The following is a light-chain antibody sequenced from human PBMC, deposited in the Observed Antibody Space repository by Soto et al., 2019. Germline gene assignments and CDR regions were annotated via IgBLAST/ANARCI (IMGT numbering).Light chain of an antibody. Sequence: QLVLTQSPSASASLGASVKLTCTLSSGHSSYAIAWHQQQPEKGPRYLMKLSSDGSHSKGDGIPDRFSGSSSGAERYLTISSLQSEDEADYYCQTWDTGATVVLGGGTKVTVL. CDR3: QTWDTGATVV. V-gene: IGLV4-69*01. CDR1: SGHSSYA. J-gene: IGLJ2*01. CDR2: LSSDGSH.